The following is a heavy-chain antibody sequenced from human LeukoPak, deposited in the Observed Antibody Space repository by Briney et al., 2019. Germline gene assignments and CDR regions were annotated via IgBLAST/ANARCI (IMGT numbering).Heavy chain of an antibody. CDR3: ARGRTTVTTPHPFDY. CDR2: INHSGST. J-gene: IGHJ4*02. Sequence: PSETLSLTCAVYGGSFSGYYWSWIRQPPGKGLEWIGEINHSGSTNYNPSLKSRVTISVDTSKNQFSLKLSSVTAADTAVYYCARGRTTVTTPHPFDYWGQGTLVTVSS. CDR1: GGSFSGYY. D-gene: IGHD4-17*01. V-gene: IGHV4-34*01.